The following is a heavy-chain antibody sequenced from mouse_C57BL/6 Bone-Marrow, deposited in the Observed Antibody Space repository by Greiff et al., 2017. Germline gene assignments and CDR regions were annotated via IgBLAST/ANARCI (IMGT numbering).Heavy chain of an antibody. J-gene: IGHJ3*01. CDR2: INPGSGGT. CDR1: GYAFTNYL. Sequence: QVQLQQSGAELVRPGTSVKVSCKASGYAFTNYLIEWVKQRPGQGLEWIGVINPGSGGTNYNEKFKGKATLTADKSSSTAYMQLSSLTSEDSAVYFCARRRIYDGPFAYWGQGTLVTVSA. CDR3: ARRRIYDGPFAY. V-gene: IGHV1-54*01. D-gene: IGHD2-3*01.